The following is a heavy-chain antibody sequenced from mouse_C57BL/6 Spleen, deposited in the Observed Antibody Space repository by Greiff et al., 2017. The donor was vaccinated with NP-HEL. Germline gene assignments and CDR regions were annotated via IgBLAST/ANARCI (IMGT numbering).Heavy chain of an antibody. CDR2: INPNNGGT. D-gene: IGHD1-1*01. V-gene: IGHV1-18*01. CDR3: ARKIIDYGSSPFAY. CDR1: GYTFTDYN. J-gene: IGHJ3*01. Sequence: EVQLQQSGPELVKPGASVKIPCKASGYTFTDYNMDWVKQSHGKSLEWIGDINPNNGGTIYNQKFKGKATLTVDKSSSTAYMELRSLTSEDTAVYYCARKIIDYGSSPFAYWGQGTLVTVSA.